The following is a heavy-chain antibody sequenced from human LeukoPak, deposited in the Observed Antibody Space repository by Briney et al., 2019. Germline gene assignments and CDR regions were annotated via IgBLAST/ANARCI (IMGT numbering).Heavy chain of an antibody. J-gene: IGHJ3*02. CDR2: IYYSGST. V-gene: IGHV4-39*07. CDR1: GGSISSSSYY. CDR3: ARFRDYKEAFDI. D-gene: IGHD3-10*01. Sequence: PSETLSLTCTVSGGSISSSSYYWGWIRQPPGKGLEWIGSIYYSGSTYYNPSLKSPVTISVDTSKNQFSLKLNSVTAADTAVYYCARFRDYKEAFDIWGQGTMVTVSS.